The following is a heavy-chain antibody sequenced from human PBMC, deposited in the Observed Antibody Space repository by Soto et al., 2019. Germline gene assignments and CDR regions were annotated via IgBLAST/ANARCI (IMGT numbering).Heavy chain of an antibody. V-gene: IGHV4-31*03. CDR3: ARGITMSKDWFDP. J-gene: IGHJ5*02. CDR2: IYYSGST. D-gene: IGHD3-22*01. CDR1: GGSISSGGYY. Sequence: QVQLQESGPGLVKPSQTLSLTCTVSGGSISSGGYYWSWIRQHPGKGLEWIGYIYYSGSTYYNPSRESRVTISVDTSKNQFSLKLSSVTAADTAVYYCARGITMSKDWFDPWGQGTLVTVSS.